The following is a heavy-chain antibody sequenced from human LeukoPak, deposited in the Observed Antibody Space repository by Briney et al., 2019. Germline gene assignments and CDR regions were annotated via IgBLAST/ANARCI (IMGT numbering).Heavy chain of an antibody. D-gene: IGHD4-23*01. V-gene: IGHV3-7*01. J-gene: IGHJ4*02. CDR1: GFTFSNYW. Sequence: PGGSLRLSCAVSGFTFSNYWMTWVRQTPGKGLEWVASIKQDGSENYYVDSVKGRFTISRDNAKNSLYLQMNSLRAEDTAVYYCASRNYGGNPLPLDYWGQGTLVTVSS. CDR2: IKQDGSEN. CDR3: ASRNYGGNPLPLDY.